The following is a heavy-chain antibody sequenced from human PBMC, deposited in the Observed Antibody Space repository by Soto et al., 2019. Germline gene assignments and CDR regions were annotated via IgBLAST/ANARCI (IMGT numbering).Heavy chain of an antibody. V-gene: IGHV4-34*01. CDR1: GGSFSGYY. CDR2: INHSGST. CDR3: ARRVTHYDYVWGSYRYTGDYFDY. Sequence: SETLSLTCAVYGGSFSGYYWSWIRQPPGKGLEWIGEINHSGSTNYNPSLKSPVTISVDTSKNQFSLKLSSVTAADTAVYYCARRVTHYDYVWGSYRYTGDYFDYWGQGTLVTVSS. D-gene: IGHD3-16*02. J-gene: IGHJ4*02.